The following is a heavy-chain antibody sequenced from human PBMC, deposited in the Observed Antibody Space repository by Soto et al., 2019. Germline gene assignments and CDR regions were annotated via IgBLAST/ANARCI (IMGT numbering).Heavy chain of an antibody. Sequence: QVQLVKSGAEVKKPGASVKVACKAPGYTFTSYGISCVRQAPGQGLEWMGWLSAYNGNTHYAQKLQGRVTKSTDTSSSTADTELRILRSDDTAVYYSATTLEWLLYLYYFAYWGEGTLVTVSS. J-gene: IGHJ4*02. CDR3: ATTLEWLLYLYYFAY. V-gene: IGHV1-18*01. CDR1: GYTFTSYG. CDR2: LSAYNGNT. D-gene: IGHD3-3*01.